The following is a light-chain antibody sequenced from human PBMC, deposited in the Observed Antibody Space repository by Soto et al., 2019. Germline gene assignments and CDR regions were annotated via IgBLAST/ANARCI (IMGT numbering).Light chain of an antibody. J-gene: IGLJ1*01. CDR1: SSNIGSNT. V-gene: IGLV1-44*01. CDR2: GSD. Sequence: QSVLTEPPSASGTPGQRVTISCSGSSSNIGSNTVNWYQQLPGTAPKLLIYGSDQRPSGVPDRFSGSKSGTSASLAISGLQSEDEADYYCVAWDDSLKAHYVFGTGTKLTVL. CDR3: VAWDDSLKAHYV.